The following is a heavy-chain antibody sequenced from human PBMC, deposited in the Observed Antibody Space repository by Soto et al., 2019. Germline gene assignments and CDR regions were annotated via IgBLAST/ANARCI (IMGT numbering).Heavy chain of an antibody. CDR1: GFTFSSYA. J-gene: IGHJ4*02. D-gene: IGHD5-18*01. CDR2: ISYDGSNK. Sequence: PGGSLRLSCAASGFTFSSYAMHWVRQAPGKGLEWVAVISYDGSNKYYADSVKGRFTISRDNSKNTLYLQMNSLRAEDTAVYYCARDGDTAMVTGFVFDYWGQGTLVTVSS. CDR3: ARDGDTAMVTGFVFDY. V-gene: IGHV3-30-3*01.